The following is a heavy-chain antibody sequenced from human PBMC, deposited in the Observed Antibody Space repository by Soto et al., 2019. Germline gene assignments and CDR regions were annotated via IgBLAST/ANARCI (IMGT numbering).Heavy chain of an antibody. CDR3: ARGRGSTGYLGPEHYFDY. CDR1: GFSVTNNY. V-gene: IGHV3-66*01. J-gene: IGHJ4*02. D-gene: IGHD2-2*01. CDR2: IDIGGNT. Sequence: EVQVVESGGGLVQPGGSLRLSCAASGFSVTNNYMNWVRQAPGKGLEWVAIIDIGGNTYYADSVKDRFTISRDNSRNTLYRHMESLRAEDTAVYYCARGRGSTGYLGPEHYFDYWGQGTLVTVSP.